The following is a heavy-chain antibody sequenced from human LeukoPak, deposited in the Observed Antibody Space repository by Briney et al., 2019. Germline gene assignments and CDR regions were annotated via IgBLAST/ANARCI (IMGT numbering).Heavy chain of an antibody. Sequence: GKSLKISCKGSGYSFTSYWVGWVRQMPGKGLEWMGIIYPGDSDTRYSPSFQGQVTISADKSISTAYLQWSSLKASDTAMYYCARHARYYYDSSGYRYYYYYYMDVWGKGTTVTVSS. D-gene: IGHD3-22*01. J-gene: IGHJ6*03. CDR2: IYPGDSDT. CDR1: GYSFTSYW. V-gene: IGHV5-51*01. CDR3: ARHARYYYDSSGYRYYYYYYMDV.